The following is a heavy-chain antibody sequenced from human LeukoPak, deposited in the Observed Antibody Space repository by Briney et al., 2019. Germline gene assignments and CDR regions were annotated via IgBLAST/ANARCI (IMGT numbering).Heavy chain of an antibody. CDR2: INSDGGST. J-gene: IGHJ6*02. CDR3: ARDSSSYFYDMDV. V-gene: IGHV3-74*01. Sequence: GGSLRLSCTASGFTFSNFWMHWVRQAPGKGPVWVSRINSDGGSTNYADSVKGRFTISRNNARDSLYLQMNSLRAEDTAVYYCARDSSSYFYDMDVWGQGTTVTVSS. CDR1: GFTFSNFW.